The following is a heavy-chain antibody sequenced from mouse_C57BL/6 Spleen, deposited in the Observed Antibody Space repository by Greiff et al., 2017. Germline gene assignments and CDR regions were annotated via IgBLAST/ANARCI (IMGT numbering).Heavy chain of an antibody. CDR3: ARSECYYVDYAMDY. V-gene: IGHV5-17*01. CDR1: GFTFSDYG. J-gene: IGHJ4*01. CDR2: ISSGSSTI. D-gene: IGHD1-1*01. Sequence: EVKLMESGGGLVKPGGSLKLSCAASGFTFSDYGMHWVRQAPEKGLEWVAYISSGSSTIYYADTVKGRFPISIDNAKNTLCLQMTSLRSEDTAMYDCARSECYYVDYAMDYWGQGTSVTVSS.